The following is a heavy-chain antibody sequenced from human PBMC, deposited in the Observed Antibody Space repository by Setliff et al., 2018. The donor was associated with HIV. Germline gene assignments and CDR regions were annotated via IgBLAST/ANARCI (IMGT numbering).Heavy chain of an antibody. CDR3: AKCGGTCWHNFFGP. Sequence: PGGSLRLSCAASGFTSRTYAMSWVRQAPGKGLEWVSAISGSGGSTYYADSVKGRFTISRDNSKKMLYLQMNSLRAEDTAVYYCAKCGGTCWHNFFGPWGQGTLVTVSS. CDR2: ISGSGGST. CDR1: GFTSRTYA. V-gene: IGHV3-23*01. D-gene: IGHD2-15*01. J-gene: IGHJ5*02.